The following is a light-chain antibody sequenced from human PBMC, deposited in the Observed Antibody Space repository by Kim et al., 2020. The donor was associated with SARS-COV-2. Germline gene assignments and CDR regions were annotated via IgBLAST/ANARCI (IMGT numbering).Light chain of an antibody. CDR2: DVS. J-gene: IGLJ2*01. Sequence: QSALTQPASVSGSPGQSINISCTGTSSDVGGYNYVSWYQQHPGKAPKLMIYDVSKRPSGVSNRFSGSKSGNTASLTISGLQAEDEADYYCSSHTSTNTLVFGGGTKLTVL. CDR1: SSDVGGYNY. V-gene: IGLV2-14*01. CDR3: SSHTSTNTLV.